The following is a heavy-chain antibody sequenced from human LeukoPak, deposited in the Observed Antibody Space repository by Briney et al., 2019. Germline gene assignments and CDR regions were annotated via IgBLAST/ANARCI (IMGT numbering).Heavy chain of an antibody. D-gene: IGHD6-13*01. J-gene: IGHJ4*02. CDR1: GFTFSSYA. CDR2: ISSDGGST. Sequence: PGGSLRLSCAASGFTFSSYAMHWVRQAPGKGLEYVSAISSDGGSTYYANSVKGRFTISRGNSKNTLYLQMGSLRAEDMAVYYCASLYSSSPDYWGQGTLVTVSS. CDR3: ASLYSSSPDY. V-gene: IGHV3-64*01.